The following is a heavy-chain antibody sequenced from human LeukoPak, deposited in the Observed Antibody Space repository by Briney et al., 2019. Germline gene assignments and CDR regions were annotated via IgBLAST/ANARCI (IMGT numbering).Heavy chain of an antibody. CDR3: AKAYYGSGSYYEGPTPFDY. Sequence: PGGSLRLSCAASGFTFSSYGMHWVRQAPGKGLEWVSGISWNSGSIGYADSVKGRFTISRDNAKNSLYLQMNSLRAEDTALYYCAKAYYGSGSYYEGPTPFDYWGQGTLVTVSS. D-gene: IGHD3-10*01. CDR1: GFTFSSYG. V-gene: IGHV3-9*01. J-gene: IGHJ4*02. CDR2: ISWNSGSI.